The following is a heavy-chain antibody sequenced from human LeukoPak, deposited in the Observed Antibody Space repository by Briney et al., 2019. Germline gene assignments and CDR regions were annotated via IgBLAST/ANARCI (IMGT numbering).Heavy chain of an antibody. J-gene: IGHJ6*03. Sequence: GGSLRLSCAASGFTFNKNWMSWVRQAPGRGLEWVANIKQDGSEKYYVDCVKGRFTISRDNAKNLLYLQMNSLRAEDTAVYYCAREGYDFWSDYYTPGIVNYYYYMDVWGKGTTVTVSS. CDR2: IKQDGSEK. CDR1: GFTFNKNW. D-gene: IGHD3-3*01. CDR3: AREGYDFWSDYYTPGIVNYYYYMDV. V-gene: IGHV3-7*01.